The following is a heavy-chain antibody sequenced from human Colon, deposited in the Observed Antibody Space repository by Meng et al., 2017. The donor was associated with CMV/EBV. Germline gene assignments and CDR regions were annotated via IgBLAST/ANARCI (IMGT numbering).Heavy chain of an antibody. CDR1: GFTFSNYA. CDR2: ISYDDRNE. Sequence: GESLKISCVASGFTFSNYAMHWVRQAPGKGLEWVAIISYDDRNEEYADSVKGRFTISRDTSKNTVYLQMNRMRAEDTAVYYCARVGADTALAFDYWGQGTLVTVSS. CDR3: ARVGADTALAFDY. V-gene: IGHV3-30*14. D-gene: IGHD5-18*01. J-gene: IGHJ4*02.